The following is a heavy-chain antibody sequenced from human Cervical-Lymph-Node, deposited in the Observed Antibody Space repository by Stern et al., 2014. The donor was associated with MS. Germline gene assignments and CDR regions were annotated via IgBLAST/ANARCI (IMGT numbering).Heavy chain of an antibody. J-gene: IGHJ4*02. CDR3: VRKGYASGWYGYFDY. CDR2: ISPHNGNT. CDR1: GYTFTSYG. D-gene: IGHD6-19*01. Sequence: MQLVQSGAEVKKPGASVKVSCKTSGYTFTSYGLSWVRQAPGQGLEWMGWISPHNGNTHYAPTLQGRVTMTIDTSTTTAYMELRSLRSDDTAVYYCVRKGYASGWYGYFDYWGQGTLVTVSS. V-gene: IGHV1-18*01.